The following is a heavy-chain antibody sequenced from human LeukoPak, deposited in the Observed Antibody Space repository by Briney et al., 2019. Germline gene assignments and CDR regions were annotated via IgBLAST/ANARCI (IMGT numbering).Heavy chain of an antibody. CDR1: GFTFSSAW. J-gene: IGHJ3*01. D-gene: IGHD6-13*01. CDR3: TTNPYSSSWLAGAFAV. CDR2: IKSNSNGGTI. Sequence: GGSLRLSCAASGFTFSSAWMSWVRQAPGKGLEWVGRIKSNSNGGTIDYAAPVKGRFTISRDDPKNTLYLQMNSLKTEDTAVYYCTTNPYSSSWLAGAFAVWGQGTVVSVSS. V-gene: IGHV3-15*01.